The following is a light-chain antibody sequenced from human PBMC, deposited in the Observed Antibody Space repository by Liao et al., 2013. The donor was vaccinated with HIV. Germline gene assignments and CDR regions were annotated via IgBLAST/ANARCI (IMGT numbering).Light chain of an antibody. V-gene: IGLV3-1*01. CDR3: QVWDSSRDDWV. Sequence: SYELTQPPSVSVSPGQTASITCSGDELGDKYACWYQQKPGQSPVLVIFQDTKRPSGIPDRYSGSKSGNTATLTISRVEAGDEADYYCQVWDSSRDDWVFGGGTKLTVL. J-gene: IGLJ3*02. CDR1: ELGDKY. CDR2: QDT.